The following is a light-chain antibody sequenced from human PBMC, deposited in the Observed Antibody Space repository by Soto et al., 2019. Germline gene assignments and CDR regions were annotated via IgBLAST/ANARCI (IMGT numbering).Light chain of an antibody. CDR1: QSVLYSSNNKNY. J-gene: IGKJ1*01. Sequence: DIVMTQSPDSPAVSLGERATTNCKSSQSVLYSSNNKNYLAWYQQKPGQPPKLLIYWASTRESGVPDRFSGSGSGTDFTLTISSLQAEDVAVYYCQQYYSTPRTFGQGTKVDNK. CDR2: WAS. V-gene: IGKV4-1*01. CDR3: QQYYSTPRT.